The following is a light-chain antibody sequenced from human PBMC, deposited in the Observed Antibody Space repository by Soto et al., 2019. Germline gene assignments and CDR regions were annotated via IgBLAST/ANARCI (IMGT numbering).Light chain of an antibody. CDR2: GAS. CDR1: QTISNY. Sequence: DIQMTQSPSSLSASVGDTVAITCRASQTISNYLSWFQFRPGTAPKLLVYGASSLHVGVPSRFRGGGSGAFFTLTIANLQPEDFASYYCLQSYSSPRPFGQGTKLDI. J-gene: IGKJ2*01. V-gene: IGKV1-39*01. CDR3: LQSYSSPRP.